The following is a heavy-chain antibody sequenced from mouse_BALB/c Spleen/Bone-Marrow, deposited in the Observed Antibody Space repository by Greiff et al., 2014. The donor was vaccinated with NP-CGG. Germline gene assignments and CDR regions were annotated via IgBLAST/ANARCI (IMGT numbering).Heavy chain of an antibody. Sequence: VQLQQSGAELVKPGASVKLSCKASGYTFTSYWMHWVKQRPGQGLEWIGEIGPSDSYTNYNQKFKGKATLTVDKSSSTAYMQLTNLTSEDSAVYYCARWRARAMFRFAYWGQGTLVTVSA. CDR3: ARWRARAMFRFAY. J-gene: IGHJ3*01. CDR1: GYTFTSYW. CDR2: IGPSDSYT. D-gene: IGHD3-1*01. V-gene: IGHV1-69*02.